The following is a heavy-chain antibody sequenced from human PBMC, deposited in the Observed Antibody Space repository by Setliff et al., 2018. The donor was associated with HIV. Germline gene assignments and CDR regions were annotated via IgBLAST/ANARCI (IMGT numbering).Heavy chain of an antibody. J-gene: IGHJ3*02. V-gene: IGHV4-59*11. CDR3: ARDLKYYYDSSGYHDAFDI. Sequence: ETLSLTCTVSGGSISSHYWSWIRQPPGKGLECIGNIYYSGSTNYNPSLKSRVTISVDTSKNQFSLKLSSVTAADTAVYYCARDLKYYYDSSGYHDAFDIWGQGTLVTVSS. CDR2: IYYSGST. CDR1: GGSISSHY. D-gene: IGHD3-22*01.